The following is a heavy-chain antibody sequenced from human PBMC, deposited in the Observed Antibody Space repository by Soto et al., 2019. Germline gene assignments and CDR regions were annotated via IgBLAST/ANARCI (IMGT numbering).Heavy chain of an antibody. D-gene: IGHD2-2*02. CDR3: ERSLTEGYCTITGCYTRPLYGMDV. CDR1: GYTFSGYY. V-gene: IGHV1-2*02. J-gene: IGHJ6*02. Sequence: ASVKVSCKASGYTFSGYYIHWLRQAPGQGLEWMGWINPNSGGTNYAQKFQGRVTVTRDTPTSTAYMELSRLTSDDTAVYYCERSLTEGYCTITGCYTRPLYGMDVWGQGPTVTVSS. CDR2: INPNSGGT.